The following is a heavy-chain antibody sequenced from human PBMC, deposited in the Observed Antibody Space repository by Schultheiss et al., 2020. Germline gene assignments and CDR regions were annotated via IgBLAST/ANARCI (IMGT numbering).Heavy chain of an antibody. V-gene: IGHV1-2*02. CDR1: GYTFTSYD. J-gene: IGHJ6*02. D-gene: IGHD5-24*01. CDR3: AREGYTEDEMATIPRAWRYYYGMDV. Sequence: ASVKVSCKASGYTFTSYDINWVRQATGQGLEWMGWINPNSGGTNYAQKFQGRVTMTRDTSISTAYMELSRLRSDDTAVYYCAREGYTEDEMATIPRAWRYYYGMDVWGQGTTVTVSS. CDR2: INPNSGGT.